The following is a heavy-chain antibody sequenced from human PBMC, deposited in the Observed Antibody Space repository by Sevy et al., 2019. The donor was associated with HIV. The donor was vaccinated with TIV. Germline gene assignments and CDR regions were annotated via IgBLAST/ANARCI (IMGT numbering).Heavy chain of an antibody. D-gene: IGHD2-8*01. CDR3: AREGCTRPHDY. Sequence: GSLRLSCAVSGFNFNIYSMSWVRQAPGKWLEWVSTLSFGCGKINYADSVKGRFIISRDDSKNTLYLQMNSLRAEDTAVYFCAREGCTRPHDYWGQGTLVTVSS. J-gene: IGHJ4*02. CDR2: LSFGCGKI. V-gene: IGHV3-23*01. CDR1: GFNFNIYS.